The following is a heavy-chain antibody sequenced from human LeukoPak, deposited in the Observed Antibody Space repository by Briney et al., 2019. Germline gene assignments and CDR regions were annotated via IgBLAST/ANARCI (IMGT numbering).Heavy chain of an antibody. CDR2: ISYDGSNK. Sequence: GGSLRLSCAASGFTFSSYAMHWVRQAPGKGLEWVAVISYDGSNKYYADSVKGRFTISRDNSKNTLYLQMNSLRAEDTAVYYCARVSPNSSGYYFDLWGQGTLVTVSS. J-gene: IGHJ4*02. CDR1: GFTFSSYA. V-gene: IGHV3-30-3*01. CDR3: ARVSPNSSGYYFDL. D-gene: IGHD3-22*01.